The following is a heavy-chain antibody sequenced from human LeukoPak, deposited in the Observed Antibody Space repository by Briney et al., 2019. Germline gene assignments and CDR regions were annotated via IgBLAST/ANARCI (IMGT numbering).Heavy chain of an antibody. D-gene: IGHD6-13*01. CDR3: AREPGYSSIFDY. V-gene: IGHV3-33*01. Sequence: PGGSLRLSCAASGFTFSSYGMHWVRQAPGKGLEWVAVIWYDGSNKYYANSVKGRFTISRDNSKNTLYLQMNSLRAEDTAVYYCAREPGYSSIFDYWGQGTLVTVSS. CDR2: IWYDGSNK. J-gene: IGHJ4*02. CDR1: GFTFSSYG.